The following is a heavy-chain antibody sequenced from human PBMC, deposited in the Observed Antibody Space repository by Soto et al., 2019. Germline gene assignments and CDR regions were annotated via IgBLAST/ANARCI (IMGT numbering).Heavy chain of an antibody. CDR2: IRSSGDGART. CDR3: TRAPLRCSGGSCYSGDD. J-gene: IGHJ4*02. D-gene: IGHD2-15*01. V-gene: IGHV3-49*04. CDR1: RFTFRDHV. Sequence: GGSLTLSCATSRFTFRDHVISWVRQAAGEGRDWVGFIRSSGDGARTEYAASVKGRFFSSSDDSKSIASRHRHNWETEDRAVYYCTRAPLRCSGGSCYSGDDWGQGTLVTVSS.